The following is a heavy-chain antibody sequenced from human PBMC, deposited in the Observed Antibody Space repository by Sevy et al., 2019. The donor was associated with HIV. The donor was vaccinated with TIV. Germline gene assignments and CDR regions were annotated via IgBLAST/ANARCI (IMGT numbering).Heavy chain of an antibody. CDR2: ISYDGSNK. V-gene: IGHV3-30*18. Sequence: GGSLRLSCAASGFTFSSYGMHWVRQAPGKGLEWVAVISYDGSNKFYADSVKGRFTISRDNSKNTLYLQMNSLRADETAVYYCAKHEAATPYYYYGMDVWGQGTPVTVSS. CDR1: GFTFSSYG. D-gene: IGHD2-15*01. CDR3: AKHEAATPYYYYGMDV. J-gene: IGHJ6*02.